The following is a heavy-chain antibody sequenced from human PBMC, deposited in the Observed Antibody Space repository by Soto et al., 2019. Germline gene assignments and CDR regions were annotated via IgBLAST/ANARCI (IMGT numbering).Heavy chain of an antibody. D-gene: IGHD3-3*01. CDR3: AKDSRLPGFGLLIHAFDI. Sequence: EMQLLESGGDLGQPGGSLRLSCAVSGFTFNDYAMSWVRQAPGKGLGWVSTISGSLGRAYYAASVEGRFTISGDNSNNTLYLQMNSLRVEDTATYYCAKDSRLPGFGLLIHAFDIWGHGTMVTVSS. J-gene: IGHJ3*02. V-gene: IGHV3-23*01. CDR2: ISGSLGRA. CDR1: GFTFNDYA.